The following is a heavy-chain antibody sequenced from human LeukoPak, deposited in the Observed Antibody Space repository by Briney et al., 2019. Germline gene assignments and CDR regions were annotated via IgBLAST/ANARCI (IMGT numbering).Heavy chain of an antibody. D-gene: IGHD5-18*01. J-gene: IGHJ4*02. Sequence: PSETLSLTCTVSGYSISSGYYWGWIRQPPGKGLEWIGSIYHSGSTYYNPSLKSRVTISVDTSKNQFSLKLSSVTAADTAVYYCARDGVGYSYGYSDHWGQGTLVTVSS. V-gene: IGHV4-38-2*02. CDR1: GYSISSGYY. CDR2: IYHSGST. CDR3: ARDGVGYSYGYSDH.